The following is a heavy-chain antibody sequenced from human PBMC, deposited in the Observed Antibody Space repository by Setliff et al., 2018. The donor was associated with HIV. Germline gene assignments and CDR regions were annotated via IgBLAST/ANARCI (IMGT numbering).Heavy chain of an antibody. CDR3: ARHAGGYPFYYYYYYMDV. CDR1: GGSISSYY. Sequence: SETLSLTCTVSGGSISSYYWSWIRQPPGKGLEWIGYIYYSGSTNYNPSLKSRVTISVDTSKNQFSLKLSSVTAADTAVYYCARHAGGYPFYYYYYYMDVWGKRTTVTVSS. CDR2: IYYSGST. D-gene: IGHD3-22*01. V-gene: IGHV4-59*08. J-gene: IGHJ6*03.